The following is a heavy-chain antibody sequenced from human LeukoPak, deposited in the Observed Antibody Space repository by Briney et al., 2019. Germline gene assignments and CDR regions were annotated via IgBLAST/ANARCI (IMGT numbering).Heavy chain of an antibody. D-gene: IGHD3-3*01. CDR2: FDPEDGET. V-gene: IGHV1-24*01. CDR1: GYTLTELC. CDR3: ATDIGVVCGREGDY. J-gene: IGHJ4*02. Sequence: GASVKDSCRVSGYTLTELCVRWVRRAPGKGLERMGGFDPEDGETIYAQKFQGRVTMTEDTSTDAAYMELSSLRSEDTAVYYCATDIGVVCGREGDYLGQGTLVAVSS.